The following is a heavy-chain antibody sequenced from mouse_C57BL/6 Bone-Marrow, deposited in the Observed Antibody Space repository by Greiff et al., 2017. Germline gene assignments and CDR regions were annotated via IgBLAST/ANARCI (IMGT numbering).Heavy chain of an antibody. V-gene: IGHV1-80*01. CDR2: IYPGDGDT. D-gene: IGHD2-4*01. J-gene: IGHJ3*01. Sequence: QVQLKESGAELVKPGASVKISCKASGYAFSSYWMNWVKQRPGKGLEWIGQIYPGDGDTNYNGKFKGKATLTADKSSSTAYMQLSSLTSEDSAVYFCARRERLRRGSWFAYWGQGTLVTVSA. CDR3: ARRERLRRGSWFAY. CDR1: GYAFSSYW.